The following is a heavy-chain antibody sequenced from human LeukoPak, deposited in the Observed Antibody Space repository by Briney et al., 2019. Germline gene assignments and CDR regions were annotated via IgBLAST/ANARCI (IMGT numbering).Heavy chain of an antibody. CDR2: ISSGGSTI. V-gene: IGHV3-48*03. CDR3: ALWKYGNSPLDF. Sequence: GGSLRLSCAASGFTFSGYEMNWVRQAPGKGLEWVSCISSGGSTIYYADSVKGRFTISRDNAKNSLYLQMNSLRAEDTAVYYCALWKYGNSPLDFWGQGTLVTVSS. J-gene: IGHJ4*02. D-gene: IGHD6-6*01. CDR1: GFTFSGYE.